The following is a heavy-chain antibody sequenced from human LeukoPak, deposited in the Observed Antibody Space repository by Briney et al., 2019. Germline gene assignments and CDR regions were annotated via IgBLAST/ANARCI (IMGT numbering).Heavy chain of an antibody. CDR3: ARWYYYDSSGYPLFDN. Sequence: SETLSLTCIVSGGSVNTYYWNWIRQPPGKGLEWIGYIYYSGSTNYNPSLKSRVTISVDTSKNQFSLKLSSVTAADTAVYYRARWYYYDSSGYPLFDNWGRGTLVTVSS. J-gene: IGHJ4*02. V-gene: IGHV4-59*02. CDR1: GGSVNTYY. CDR2: IYYSGST. D-gene: IGHD3-22*01.